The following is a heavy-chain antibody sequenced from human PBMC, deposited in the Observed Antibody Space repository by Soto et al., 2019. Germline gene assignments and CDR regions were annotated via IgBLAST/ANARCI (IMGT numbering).Heavy chain of an antibody. CDR2: IIPIFGTA. V-gene: IGHV1-69*01. D-gene: IGHD2-2*01. J-gene: IGHJ6*02. CDR3: ARPYCSSTSCYHHYYYGMDV. Sequence: QVQLVQSGAEVKKPGSSGKVSCKASGGTFSSYAISWVRQAPGQGLEWMGGIIPIFGTANYAQKFQGRVTITADESTSTAYKELSSLRSEDTAVYYCARPYCSSTSCYHHYYYGMDVWGQGTTVTVSS. CDR1: GGTFSSYA.